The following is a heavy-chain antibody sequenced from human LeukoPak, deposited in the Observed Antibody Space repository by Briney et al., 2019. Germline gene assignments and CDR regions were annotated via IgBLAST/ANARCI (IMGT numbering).Heavy chain of an antibody. CDR2: INYSGST. CDR1: GGSISSSSYY. V-gene: IGHV4-31*03. CDR3: ARDEAIFGAGYYYGMDV. J-gene: IGHJ6*02. Sequence: PSETLSLTCTVSGGSISSSSYYWGWIRQRPGKGLEWIGYINYSGSTYYNPSLKSRVSISLDTSQNHFSLRLSSVTAADTAVYYCARDEAIFGAGYYYGMDVWGQGTTVTVSS. D-gene: IGHD3-3*01.